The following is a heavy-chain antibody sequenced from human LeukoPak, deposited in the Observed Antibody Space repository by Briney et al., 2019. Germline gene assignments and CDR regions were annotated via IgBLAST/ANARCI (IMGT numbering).Heavy chain of an antibody. J-gene: IGHJ3*02. Sequence: GGSLRLSCAASGFTFSSCAMSWVRQAPGKGLEWVSGISGSGGSTYYADSVKGRLTISRDNSKNTLYLQMNSLRAEDTAVYYCASTSGSYSFDAFDIWGQGTMVTVSS. CDR3: ASTSGSYSFDAFDI. CDR1: GFTFSSCA. V-gene: IGHV3-23*01. CDR2: ISGSGGST. D-gene: IGHD1-26*01.